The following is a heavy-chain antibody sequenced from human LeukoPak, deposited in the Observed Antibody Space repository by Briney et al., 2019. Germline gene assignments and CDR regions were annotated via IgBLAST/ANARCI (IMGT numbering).Heavy chain of an antibody. CDR2: IIPILGIA. Sequence: SVKVSCKASGGTFSSYAISWVRQAPGQGLEWMGRIIPILGIANYAQKFQGRVTITADKSTSTAYMELSSLRSEDTAVYYCARELWFAGRYYLDYWGQGTLVTVSS. D-gene: IGHD3-10*01. CDR1: GGTFSSYA. V-gene: IGHV1-69*04. CDR3: ARELWFAGRYYLDY. J-gene: IGHJ4*02.